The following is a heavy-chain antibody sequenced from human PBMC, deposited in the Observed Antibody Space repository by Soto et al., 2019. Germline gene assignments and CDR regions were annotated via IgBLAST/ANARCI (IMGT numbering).Heavy chain of an antibody. D-gene: IGHD2-8*01. CDR1: GAFSSTYY. CDR3: ARSFCRDAVRCNWFDP. V-gene: IGHV4-59*01. J-gene: IGHJ5*02. CDR2: MNNIGRT. Sequence: QVQLQESGPGLVKPSETLSLTCTVSGAFSSTYYWSWIRQPPGKGLEWIGYMNNIGRTNYNPSLKSRGTISLDTSKNQFSLKLSSVIAADTAVYYCARSFCRDAVRCNWFDPWGLGTLVTASS.